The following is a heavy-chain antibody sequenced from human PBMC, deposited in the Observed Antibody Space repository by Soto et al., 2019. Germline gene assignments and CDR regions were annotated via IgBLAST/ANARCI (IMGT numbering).Heavy chain of an antibody. CDR2: IYPGDSDT. D-gene: IGHD6-13*01. V-gene: IGHV5-51*01. CDR3: ASSFGQQQLVRGDAFDI. J-gene: IGHJ3*02. Sequence: GESLKISCKGSGYSFTSYWIGWVRQMPGKGLEWMGIIYPGDSDTRYSPSFQGQVTISADKSISTAYLQWSSLKASDTAMYYCASSFGQQQLVRGDAFDIWGQGTMVTVSS. CDR1: GYSFTSYW.